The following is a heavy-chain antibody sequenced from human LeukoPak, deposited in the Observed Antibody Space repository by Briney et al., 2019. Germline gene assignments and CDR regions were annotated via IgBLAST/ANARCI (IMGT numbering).Heavy chain of an antibody. CDR3: ATHIAVAGTFYFDY. CDR2: IYYSGST. V-gene: IGHV4-59*08. CDR1: GGSISSYY. Sequence: SETLSLTCTVSGGSISSYYWSWIRQPPGKGLEWIGYIYYSGSTNYNPSLKSRVTISVDTSKNQFSLKLSPVTAADTAVYYCATHIAVAGTFYFDYWGQGTLVTVSS. J-gene: IGHJ4*02. D-gene: IGHD6-19*01.